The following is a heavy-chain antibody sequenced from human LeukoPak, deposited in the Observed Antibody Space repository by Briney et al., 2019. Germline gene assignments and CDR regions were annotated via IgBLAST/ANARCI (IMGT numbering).Heavy chain of an antibody. CDR2: ISWNSGSI. D-gene: IGHD3-22*01. V-gene: IGHV3-9*01. J-gene: IGHJ4*02. CDR3: AKDSRITMIGSDFDY. Sequence: GRSLRLSCAASGFTFDDYAMHWVRQAPGKGLEWVSGISWNSGSIGYADSVKGRFTISRDNAKNSLYLQMSSLRAEDTALYYCAKDSRITMIGSDFDYWGQGTLVTVSS. CDR1: GFTFDDYA.